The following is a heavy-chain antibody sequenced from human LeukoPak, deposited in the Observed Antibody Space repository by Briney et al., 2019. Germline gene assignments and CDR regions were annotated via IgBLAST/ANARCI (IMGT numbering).Heavy chain of an antibody. CDR1: GYTFTGYY. CDR2: INPNSGGT. CDR3: AREGQRGYDFWSGPPYYFDY. D-gene: IGHD3-3*01. Sequence: ASVKVSCKASGYTFTGYYMHWVRQAPGQGLEWMGWINPNSGGTNYAQKFQGRVTMTRDTSISTAYVELSRLRSDDTAVYYCAREGQRGYDFWSGPPYYFDYWGQGTLVTVSS. V-gene: IGHV1-2*02. J-gene: IGHJ4*02.